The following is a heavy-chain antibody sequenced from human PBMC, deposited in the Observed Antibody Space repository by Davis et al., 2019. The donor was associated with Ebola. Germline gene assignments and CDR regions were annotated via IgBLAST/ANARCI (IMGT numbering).Heavy chain of an antibody. Sequence: AASVKVSCKASGYTFTSYAMHWVRQAPGQRLEWMGWINAGNGNTKYSPKFQGRVTITRDTSASTAYMELSSLTSEDTAVYYCARGANSGYDRTDYWGQGTLVTVSS. V-gene: IGHV1-3*01. CDR1: GYTFTSYA. J-gene: IGHJ4*02. D-gene: IGHD5-12*01. CDR3: ARGANSGYDRTDY. CDR2: INAGNGNT.